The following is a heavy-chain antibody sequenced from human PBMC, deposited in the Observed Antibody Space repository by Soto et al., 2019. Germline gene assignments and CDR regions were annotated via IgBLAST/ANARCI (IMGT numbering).Heavy chain of an antibody. D-gene: IGHD5-18*01. V-gene: IGHV1-69*01. CDR2: IIPIFGTA. J-gene: IGHJ6*02. CDR1: GGTFSSYA. CDR3: ARDGYDVYYYYYGMDV. Sequence: QVQLVQSGAEVKKPGSSVKVSCKASGGTFSSYAISWVRQAPGQGLEWMGGIIPIFGTANYAQKFQGRVTITADESTSTDYMELSSLRSEDTAVYYCARDGYDVYYYYYGMDVWGQGTTVTVSS.